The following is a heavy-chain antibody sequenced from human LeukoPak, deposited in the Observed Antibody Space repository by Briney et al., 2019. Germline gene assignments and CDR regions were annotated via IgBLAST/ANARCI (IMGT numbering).Heavy chain of an antibody. CDR1: GFTFSSYS. J-gene: IGHJ5*02. CDR3: ARDLAPIVVVVAATGWWFDP. V-gene: IGHV3-21*01. Sequence: GGSLRLSCAASGFTFSSYSMNWVRQAPGKGLEWVSSISSSRSYIYYADSVKGRFTISRDNAKNSLYLQMNSLRAEDTAVYYCARDLAPIVVVVAATGWWFDPWGQGTLVTVSS. CDR2: ISSSRSYI. D-gene: IGHD2-15*01.